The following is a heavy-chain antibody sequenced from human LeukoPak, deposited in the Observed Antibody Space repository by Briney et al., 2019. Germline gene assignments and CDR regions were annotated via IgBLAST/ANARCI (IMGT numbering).Heavy chain of an antibody. D-gene: IGHD3-10*01. CDR3: ERFEVRGVSLDYYYYGMDV. Sequence: PSETLSLTCTVSGGSISSYYWSWIRQPPGKGLEWIGYIYYSGSTNYNPSLKSRVTISVDTSKNQFSLKLSSVTAADTAVYYCERFEVRGVSLDYYYYGMDVWGQGTTVTVSS. CDR2: IYYSGST. V-gene: IGHV4-59*08. CDR1: GGSISSYY. J-gene: IGHJ6*02.